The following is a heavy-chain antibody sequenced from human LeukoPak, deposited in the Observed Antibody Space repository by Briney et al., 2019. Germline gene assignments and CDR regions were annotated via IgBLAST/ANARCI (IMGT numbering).Heavy chain of an antibody. J-gene: IGHJ3*02. V-gene: IGHV3-53*01. CDR3: ARQKLSPHCAFDI. CDR2: IYSGGST. CDR1: GFTVSSNY. Sequence: GGSLRLSCAASGFTVSSNYMSWVRQAPGKGLEWVSVIYSGGSTYYADSVKGRFTISRDNSKNTLYLQMNSLRAEDTAVYYCARQKLSPHCAFDIWGQGTMVTVSS. D-gene: IGHD5-18*01.